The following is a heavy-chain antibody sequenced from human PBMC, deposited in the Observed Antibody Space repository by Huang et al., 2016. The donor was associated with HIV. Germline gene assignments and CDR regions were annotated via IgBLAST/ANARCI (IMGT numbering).Heavy chain of an antibody. D-gene: IGHD2-8*02. CDR1: GFTVSTNY. V-gene: IGHV3-53*01. Sequence: EVQLVESGGGLIQPGGSLRFSCAASGFTVSTNYMTWVRQAPGKWLGWVALSDSGGTTYDADSVKGRFTISRDDSENTLYLHMTSLRAGDTAVYYCAKEGDTGAALGYWGQGTLVTVS. CDR2: SDSGGTT. J-gene: IGHJ4*02. CDR3: AKEGDTGAALGY.